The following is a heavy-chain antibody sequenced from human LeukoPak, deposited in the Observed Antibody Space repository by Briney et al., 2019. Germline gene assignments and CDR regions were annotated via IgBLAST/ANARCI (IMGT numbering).Heavy chain of an antibody. V-gene: IGHV4-34*01. CDR1: GVSFSGYY. CDR2: INHSGST. D-gene: IGHD1-1*01. Sequence: SETLSLTCAVYGVSFSGYYWSWIRQPPGKGLEWIGEINHSGSTNYNPSLKSRVTISVDTSKNQFSLKLSSVTAADTAVYYCARGPLERTPKLDYWGQGTLVTVSS. J-gene: IGHJ4*02. CDR3: ARGPLERTPKLDY.